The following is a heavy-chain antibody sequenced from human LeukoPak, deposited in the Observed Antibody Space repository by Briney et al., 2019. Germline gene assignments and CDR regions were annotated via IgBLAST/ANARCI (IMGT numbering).Heavy chain of an antibody. V-gene: IGHV3-7*01. Sequence: PGGSLRLSCAASGFTFSSYWMSWVRQAPGKGLEWVANIKQDGSEKYYVDSVKGRFTISRDNAKNSLYLQMNSLRAEDTAVYYCARFEGIAPYNWFDPWGQGTLVTVSS. CDR2: IKQDGSEK. J-gene: IGHJ5*02. CDR3: ARFEGIAPYNWFDP. D-gene: IGHD6-13*01. CDR1: GFTFSSYW.